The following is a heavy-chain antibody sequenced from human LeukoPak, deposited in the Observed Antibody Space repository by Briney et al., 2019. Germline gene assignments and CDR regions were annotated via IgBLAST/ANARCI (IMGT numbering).Heavy chain of an antibody. CDR3: ARDPPFIIGTTFFDY. V-gene: IGHV3-30*03. Sequence: GGSLRLSCTASGFTFSTYGMHWVRQAPGKGLEWVALVSPDGSNKFYADSVKGRFTISRDNSKNTLYLQMNSLRAEDTAVYYCARDPPFIIGTTFFDYWGQGTLVTVSS. J-gene: IGHJ4*02. CDR1: GFTFSTYG. CDR2: VSPDGSNK. D-gene: IGHD1-20*01.